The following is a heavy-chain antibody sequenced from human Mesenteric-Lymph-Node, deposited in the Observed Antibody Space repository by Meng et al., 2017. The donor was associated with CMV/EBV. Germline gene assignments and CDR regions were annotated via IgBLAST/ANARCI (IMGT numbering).Heavy chain of an antibody. CDR2: ISSSSSYI. CDR3: ARDNDFWSGYFGYYYYGMDV. D-gene: IGHD3-3*01. CDR1: GFTFSSYD. V-gene: IGHV3-21*01. J-gene: IGHJ6*02. Sequence: GGSLRLSCAASGFTFSSYDMHWVRQATGKGLEQFSSISSSSSYIYYREFVKGRFTISRDNSKNTLYLQMNSLRAEDTAVYYCARDNDFWSGYFGYYYYGMDVWGQGTTVTVSS.